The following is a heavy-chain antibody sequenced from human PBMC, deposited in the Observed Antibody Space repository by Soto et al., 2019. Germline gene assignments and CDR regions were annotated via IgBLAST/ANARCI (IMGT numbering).Heavy chain of an antibody. CDR3: ARQGGSSGIWYFDY. CDR1: GFTFSGYA. Sequence: QVQLVESGGGVVQPGRSLRLYCAASGFTFSGYAMHWVRQAPGKGLEWVAATSYDENYKYYADSVKGRFTISRDNSKNTLFLQMNSLRSEDTAVYYCARQGGSSGIWYFDYWGQGSLVTVSS. J-gene: IGHJ4*02. CDR2: TSYDENYK. D-gene: IGHD6-6*01. V-gene: IGHV3-30*04.